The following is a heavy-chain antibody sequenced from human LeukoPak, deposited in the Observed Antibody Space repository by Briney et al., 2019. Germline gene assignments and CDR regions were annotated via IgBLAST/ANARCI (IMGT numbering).Heavy chain of an antibody. CDR3: TRDRGWQSFDY. D-gene: IGHD3-10*01. J-gene: IGHJ4*02. CDR1: GFTFSSYW. V-gene: IGHV3-7*03. Sequence: PGGSLRLSCAASGFTFSSYWMTWVRQAPGKGLERVANIEVDGSETYYVDSVKGRFTISRDNAKNSLYLQMNSLTAEDTAVYYCTRDRGWQSFDYWGQGTLVTVSS. CDR2: IEVDGSET.